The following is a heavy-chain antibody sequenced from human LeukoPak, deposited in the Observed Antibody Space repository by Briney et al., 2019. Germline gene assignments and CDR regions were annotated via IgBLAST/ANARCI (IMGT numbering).Heavy chain of an antibody. D-gene: IGHD4-17*01. J-gene: IGHJ4*02. CDR1: GYTFTSYG. Sequence: GASVKVSCRASGYTFTSYGISWVRQAPGQGLEWMGWISAYNGNTNYAQKLQGRVTMTTGTSTSTAYMELRSLRSDDTAVYYCARVEARWLYQDDYWGQGTLSPSPQ. CDR3: ARVEARWLYQDDY. CDR2: ISAYNGNT. V-gene: IGHV1-18*01.